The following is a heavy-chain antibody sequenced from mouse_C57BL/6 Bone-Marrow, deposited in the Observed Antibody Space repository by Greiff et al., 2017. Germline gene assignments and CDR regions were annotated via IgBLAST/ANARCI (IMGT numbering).Heavy chain of an antibody. CDR3: ARLYYGSSLYAMDY. Sequence: EVQLQESGGGLVQPGGSLKLSCAASGFTFSDYYMYWVRQTPEKRLEWVAYISNGGGSTYYPDTVKGRFTISRDNAKNTLYLQMSRLKSEDTAMYYCARLYYGSSLYAMDYWGQGTSVTVSS. V-gene: IGHV5-12*01. D-gene: IGHD1-1*01. CDR2: ISNGGGST. J-gene: IGHJ4*01. CDR1: GFTFSDYY.